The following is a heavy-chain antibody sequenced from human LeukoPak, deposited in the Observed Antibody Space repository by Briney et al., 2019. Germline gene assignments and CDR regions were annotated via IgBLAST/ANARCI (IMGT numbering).Heavy chain of an antibody. Sequence: SVKVSCKASGGTFSSYAISWVRQAPGQGLEWMGGIMPIFGTANYAQKFQGRVTITADESTSTAYMEVRSLRSEDTAVYYCARDQRQYSSSWYAFDYWGQGTLVTVSS. CDR3: ARDQRQYSSSWYAFDY. J-gene: IGHJ4*02. V-gene: IGHV1-69*13. CDR1: GGTFSSYA. CDR2: IMPIFGTA. D-gene: IGHD6-13*01.